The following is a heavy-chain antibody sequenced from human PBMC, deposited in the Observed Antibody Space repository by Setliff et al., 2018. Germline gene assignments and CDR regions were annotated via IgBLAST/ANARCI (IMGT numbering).Heavy chain of an antibody. CDR1: GYSFTSYW. CDR3: ARQAVAGSDAFDI. V-gene: IGHV5-51*01. CDR2: IYPGDSDT. Sequence: PGESLQISCKGSGYSFTSYWIGWVRQMPGKGLEWMGIIYPGDSDTRYSPSFQGQVTISADKSISTAYLQWSSLKASDTAMYYCARQAVAGSDAFDIWGQGTMVTVSS. J-gene: IGHJ3*02. D-gene: IGHD6-19*01.